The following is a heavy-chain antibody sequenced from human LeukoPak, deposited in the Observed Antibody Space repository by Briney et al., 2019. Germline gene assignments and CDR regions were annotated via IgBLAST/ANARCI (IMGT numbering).Heavy chain of an antibody. D-gene: IGHD6-19*01. J-gene: IGHJ5*02. CDR2: IYYSGST. Sequence: SETLSLTCTVSGGSISSYYWSWIRQPPGKGLEWIGYIYYSGSTNYNPSLKSRVTISVDASKNQFSLKLSSVTAADTAVYYCARDPSSSGWYNWFDPWGQGTLVTVSS. CDR1: GGSISSYY. CDR3: ARDPSSSGWYNWFDP. V-gene: IGHV4-59*01.